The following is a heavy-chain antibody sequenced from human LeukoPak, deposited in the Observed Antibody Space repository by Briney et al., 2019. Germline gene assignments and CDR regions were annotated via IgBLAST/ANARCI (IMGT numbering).Heavy chain of an antibody. V-gene: IGHV1-2*02. CDR3: ARESSMVRGSFDAFDI. CDR2: INPNSGGT. CDR1: GYTFTGYY. Sequence: GASVKVSCKASGYTFTGYYMHWVRQAPGQGLEWMGWINPNSGGTNYAQKFQGRVTMTRDTSISTAYMELSRLRSDDTAVYYCARESSMVRGSFDAFDIWGQGTMVTVSS. J-gene: IGHJ3*02. D-gene: IGHD3-10*01.